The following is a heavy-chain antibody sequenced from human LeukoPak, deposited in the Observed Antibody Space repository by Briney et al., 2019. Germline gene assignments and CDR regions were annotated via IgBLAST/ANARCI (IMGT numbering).Heavy chain of an antibody. CDR3: AREDRNYYYMDV. D-gene: IGHD2-15*01. V-gene: IGHV3-53*01. CDR2: IYSGGST. Sequence: PGGSLRLSCAASGFTVSSNYMSWVRQAPGKGLEWVSVIYSGGSTYYADSVKGRFTISRDNSKNTLYLQMNSLRAEDTAVYYCAREDRNYYYMDVWGKGTTVTVSS. CDR1: GFTVSSNY. J-gene: IGHJ6*03.